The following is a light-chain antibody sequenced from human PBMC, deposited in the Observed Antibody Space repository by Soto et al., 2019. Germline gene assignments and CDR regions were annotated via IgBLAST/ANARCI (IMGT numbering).Light chain of an antibody. CDR1: SRDVGGYNY. V-gene: IGLV2-8*01. CDR2: EVS. J-gene: IGLJ2*01. Sequence: QSVLTQPPSASGSPGQSVTISCTGTSRDVGGYNYVSWYQHHPGKAPKLMIYEVSERPSGVPDRFSGSKSGNTASLTVSGLQAEDEADYSCSSDGGSNVVIFGGGTQLTVL. CDR3: SSDGGSNVVI.